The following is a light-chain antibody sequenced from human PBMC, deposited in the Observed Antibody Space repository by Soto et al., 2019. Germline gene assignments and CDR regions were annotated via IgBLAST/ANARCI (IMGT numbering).Light chain of an antibody. Sequence: EIVLTQSPATLSLSPGERATLSCRASQSVSSYLAWYQQNPGQAPRLLIYGASNRATGITARFSGSGSGTDFTLTISNLEPEDVAVYYCQQHSHWPPWTFGQGTSVEIQ. CDR2: GAS. CDR1: QSVSSY. CDR3: QQHSHWPPWT. J-gene: IGKJ1*01. V-gene: IGKV3-11*01.